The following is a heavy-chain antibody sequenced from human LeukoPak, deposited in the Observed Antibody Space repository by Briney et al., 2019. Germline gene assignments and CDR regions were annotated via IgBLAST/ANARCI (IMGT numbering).Heavy chain of an antibody. CDR3: AKDPGASVSGFHMDV. D-gene: IGHD2-8*02. CDR2: IWRDGNNR. J-gene: IGHJ6*03. V-gene: IGHV3-30*02. CDR1: GFTFRNYG. Sequence: GGSLTLSCAASGFTFRNYGMHWVRQATGEGLEWVSFIWRDGNNRFYADSVKGRFTISRDNSKNMLYLQMDTLRSEDTALYYCAKDPGASVSGFHMDVWGKGTTVIVSS.